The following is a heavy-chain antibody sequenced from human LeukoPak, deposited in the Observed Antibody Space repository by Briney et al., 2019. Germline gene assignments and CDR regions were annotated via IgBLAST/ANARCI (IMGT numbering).Heavy chain of an antibody. CDR3: ARAPGNSNFDY. CDR1: GFTFSSHW. Sequence: GGSLRLSCAASGFTFSSHWMHWVRQAPGKGLEWVANIKQDGSEKYYVDSVKGRFTISRDNAKNSLYLQMNSLRAEDTAVYYCARAPGNSNFDYWGQGTLVTVSS. V-gene: IGHV3-7*01. D-gene: IGHD4-23*01. CDR2: IKQDGSEK. J-gene: IGHJ4*02.